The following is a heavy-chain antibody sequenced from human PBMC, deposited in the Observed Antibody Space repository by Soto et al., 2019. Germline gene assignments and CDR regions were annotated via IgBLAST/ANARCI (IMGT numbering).Heavy chain of an antibody. D-gene: IGHD2-15*01. Sequence: GGSLRLSCAASGFTFSTYAMIWVRQAPGKGLEWVSAISYDGGSTFYADSVKGRFTISRDNSMNTLFLQMNSLRAEDTAVYYCAKLVVSATNYWGQGTLVTVSS. CDR3: AKLVVSATNY. CDR2: ISYDGGST. J-gene: IGHJ4*02. CDR1: GFTFSTYA. V-gene: IGHV3-23*01.